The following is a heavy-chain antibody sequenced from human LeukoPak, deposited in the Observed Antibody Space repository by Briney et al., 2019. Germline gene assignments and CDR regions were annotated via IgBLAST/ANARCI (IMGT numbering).Heavy chain of an antibody. Sequence: ASVKVSCKASGYTFTGYYMHWVRQAPGQGLEWMGWINPNSGGTNYAQKFQGRVTMTRDTSISTAYMELSRLRSDDTAVYYCAKVRSSSWEYFDYWGQGTLVTVSS. CDR3: AKVRSSSWEYFDY. J-gene: IGHJ4*02. CDR2: INPNSGGT. D-gene: IGHD6-13*01. CDR1: GYTFTGYY. V-gene: IGHV1-2*02.